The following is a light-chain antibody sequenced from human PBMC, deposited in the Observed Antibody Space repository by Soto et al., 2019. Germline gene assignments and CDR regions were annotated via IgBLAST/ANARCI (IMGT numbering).Light chain of an antibody. Sequence: EIVLTQSPATLALSPGERGTLSCRASQSVGSYLAWYQQKPRQAPRLLIYDASNGATDIPARFSGSGSGTDFTLTIASLAPEDFAVYYCQQRNNGITFGPGTRLEIK. CDR3: QQRNNGIT. V-gene: IGKV3-11*01. CDR1: QSVGSY. J-gene: IGKJ5*01. CDR2: DAS.